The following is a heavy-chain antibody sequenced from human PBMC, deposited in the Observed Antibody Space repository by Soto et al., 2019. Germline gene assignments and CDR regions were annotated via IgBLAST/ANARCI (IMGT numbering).Heavy chain of an antibody. J-gene: IGHJ6*02. CDR2: ISYDGSNK. V-gene: IGHV3-30-3*01. CDR1: GFTFSSYA. Sequence: QVQLVESGGGVVQPGRSLRLSCAASGFTFSSYAMHWVRQAPGKGLEWVAVISYDGSNKYYADSVKGRFTLSRDNSKNTLYLQMNSLRAEDTAVYYCARTDNPDSSGRKGGMDVWGQGTTVTVSS. D-gene: IGHD6-19*01. CDR3: ARTDNPDSSGRKGGMDV.